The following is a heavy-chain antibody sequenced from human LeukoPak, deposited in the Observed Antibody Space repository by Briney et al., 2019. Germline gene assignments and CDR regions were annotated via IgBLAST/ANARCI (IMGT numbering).Heavy chain of an antibody. J-gene: IGHJ4*02. Sequence: GGSLRLSRAASGFTFSSYAMHWVRQAPGKGLEWVAVISYDGSNKYYADSVKGRFTISRDNSKNTLYLQMNSLRAEDTAAYYCARGFSSSSEKMYWGQGTLVTVSS. V-gene: IGHV3-30-3*01. CDR2: ISYDGSNK. CDR1: GFTFSSYA. CDR3: ARGFSSSSEKMY. D-gene: IGHD6-6*01.